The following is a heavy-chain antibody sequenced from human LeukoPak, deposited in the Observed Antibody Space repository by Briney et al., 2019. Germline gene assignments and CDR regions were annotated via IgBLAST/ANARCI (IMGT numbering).Heavy chain of an antibody. CDR3: ARSGYDLVFDY. J-gene: IGHJ4*02. D-gene: IGHD5-12*01. CDR1: GFTFSLYE. V-gene: IGHV3-48*03. Sequence: GGSLRLSCAASGFTFSLYEMNWVRHAPGKGLEWVSYISRDGTTIYYADSVRGRFTISRDNAKNSVYLQMNSLRAEDAAVYYCARSGYDLVFDYWGQGTLVTVSS. CDR2: ISRDGTTI.